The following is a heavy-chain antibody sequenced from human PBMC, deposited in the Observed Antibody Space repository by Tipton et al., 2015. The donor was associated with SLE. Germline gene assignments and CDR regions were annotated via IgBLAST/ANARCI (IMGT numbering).Heavy chain of an antibody. V-gene: IGHV4-39*01. CDR1: GGSISSSSYY. D-gene: IGHD4-23*01. J-gene: IGHJ4*02. CDR2: IYYSGST. CDR3: ARHGNQDY. Sequence: LRLSCTVSGGSISSSSYYWGWIRQPPGKGLEWIGGIYYSGSTYYNPSLKSRVTISVDTSKNQFSLKLSAVTAADTAVYYCARHGNQDYWGQGTLVTVSS.